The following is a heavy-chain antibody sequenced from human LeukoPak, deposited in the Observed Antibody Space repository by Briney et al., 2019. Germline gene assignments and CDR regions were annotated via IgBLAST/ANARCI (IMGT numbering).Heavy chain of an antibody. D-gene: IGHD2-2*01. Sequence: GGSLRLSCAASGFTFSSYSMNWVRQAPGKGLEWVSSISSSSSYIYYADSVKGRFTISGDNSKNSLYLQMNSLRTEDTALYYCAKDNGTSYSYYYAMDVWGQGTTVTVSS. CDR3: AKDNGTSYSYYYAMDV. J-gene: IGHJ6*02. CDR1: GFTFSSYS. CDR2: ISSSSSYI. V-gene: IGHV3-21*04.